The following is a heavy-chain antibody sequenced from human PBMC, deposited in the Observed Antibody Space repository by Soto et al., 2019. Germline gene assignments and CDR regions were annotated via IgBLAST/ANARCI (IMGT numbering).Heavy chain of an antibody. J-gene: IGHJ4*02. D-gene: IGHD2-2*01. Sequence: PGGSLRLSCEVSGFIFKTYAMSWVRQAPGRGLEWVSSIGGNGGTTNYAGSVKGRFTISRDDSKNTLFLHMSSLRAEDTALYYCAKEGCTDTNCYSNSWGQGTLVTVSS. CDR1: GFIFKTYA. CDR2: IGGNGGTT. V-gene: IGHV3-23*01. CDR3: AKEGCTDTNCYSNS.